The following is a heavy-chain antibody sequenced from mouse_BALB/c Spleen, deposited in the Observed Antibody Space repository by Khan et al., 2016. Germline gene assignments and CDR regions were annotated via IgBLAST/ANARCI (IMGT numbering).Heavy chain of an antibody. V-gene: IGHV2-6-7*01. CDR3: ARVWVDY. Sequence: QMQLEESGPGLVAPSQSLSITCTVSGFSLTGYGVNWVRQPPGKGLEWLGMIWGDGSTDYNSVLKSRLSISKENSKSQVFLKMNSLQTDDTSRYYCARVWVDYWGQGTSVTVSS. CDR2: IWGDGST. CDR1: GFSLTGYG. J-gene: IGHJ4*01. D-gene: IGHD1-1*02.